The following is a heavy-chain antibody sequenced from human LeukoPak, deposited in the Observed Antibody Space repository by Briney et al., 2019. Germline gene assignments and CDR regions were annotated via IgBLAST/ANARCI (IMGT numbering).Heavy chain of an antibody. CDR1: GFTLSSCA. CDR3: AKTVGGSYHLDY. CDR2: ISGSGATT. V-gene: IGHV3-23*01. Sequence: PGGSLRLSCAASGFTLSSCAMSWVRQAPGKGLEWVSVISGSGATTYYADSVKGRFTISRDNSKNALYLQMNSLRGEDTAIYYCAKTVGGSYHLDYWGQGTLVTVSS. D-gene: IGHD1-26*01. J-gene: IGHJ4*02.